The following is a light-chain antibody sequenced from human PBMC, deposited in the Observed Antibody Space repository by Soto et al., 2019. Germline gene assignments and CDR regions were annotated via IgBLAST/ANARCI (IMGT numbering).Light chain of an antibody. Sequence: DIQMTHSPSSLSASVGDSLTITCLASQYISTYLNWYQQKPGKAPKLLIYDASNLEAGVPSRFSGSGSGTDFTFTISSLQPEDIATYYCRQYDDLPPTFGQGTRLEI. J-gene: IGKJ5*01. CDR1: QYISTY. V-gene: IGKV1-33*01. CDR2: DAS. CDR3: RQYDDLPPT.